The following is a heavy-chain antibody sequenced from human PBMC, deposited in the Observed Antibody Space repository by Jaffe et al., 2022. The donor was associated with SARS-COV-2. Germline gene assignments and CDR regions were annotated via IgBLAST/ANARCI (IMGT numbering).Heavy chain of an antibody. Sequence: EVHLVESGGGLVKPGGSLRLSCAASGFTFSNYNMNWVRQAPGKGLEWVSFISSLSYVYYADSVKGRFTISRDSAKNSLYLQMNSLRAEDTAVYYCAKEGNKEDSGWSLDFWGQGTLVTVSS. J-gene: IGHJ4*02. V-gene: IGHV3-21*01. D-gene: IGHD6-13*01. CDR1: GFTFSNYN. CDR3: AKEGNKEDSGWSLDF. CDR2: ISSLSYV.